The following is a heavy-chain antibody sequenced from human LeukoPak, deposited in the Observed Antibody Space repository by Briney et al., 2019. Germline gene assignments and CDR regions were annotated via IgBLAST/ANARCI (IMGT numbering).Heavy chain of an antibody. CDR3: ARVSLGELSSDY. CDR1: GFTFSSYS. J-gene: IGHJ4*02. V-gene: IGHV3-72*01. CDR2: TRNKANSYTT. D-gene: IGHD3-16*02. Sequence: GGSLRLSCAASGFTFSSYSMNWVRQAPGKGLEWVGRTRNKANSYTTEYAASVKGRFTISRDDSKNSLYLQMNSLKTEDTAVYYCARVSLGELSSDYWGQGTLVTVSS.